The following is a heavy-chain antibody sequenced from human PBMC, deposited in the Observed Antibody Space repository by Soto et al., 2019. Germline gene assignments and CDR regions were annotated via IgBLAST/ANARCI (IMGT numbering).Heavy chain of an antibody. J-gene: IGHJ4*02. CDR1: GFTFSTYW. CDR3: ARDWTRDGPSSFDY. D-gene: IGHD2-8*01. CDR2: INTDGTNT. Sequence: EVQLVESGGGLVQPGGSLRLSCAASGFTFSTYWMHWVRQAPGEGLVWVSRINTDGTNTRYADSVKGRFTISRDNAKITLYLQMNSLRAEDTAVYYCARDWTRDGPSSFDYWGQGTLATVSS. V-gene: IGHV3-74*01.